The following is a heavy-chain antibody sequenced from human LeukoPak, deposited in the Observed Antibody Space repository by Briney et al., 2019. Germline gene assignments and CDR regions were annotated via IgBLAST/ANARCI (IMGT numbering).Heavy chain of an antibody. CDR2: ISASGDFI. V-gene: IGHV3-21*04. CDR1: GFTFNNS. CDR3: ARGGSYPQDV. D-gene: IGHD3-16*01. J-gene: IGHJ6*04. Sequence: GGSLRLSCAASGFTFNNSMNWVRQAPGKGLEWVSSISASGDFIYYADSLRGRFTISRDNAKNSLYLQMNSLRAEDTAVYYCARGGSYPQDVWGKGTTVTISS.